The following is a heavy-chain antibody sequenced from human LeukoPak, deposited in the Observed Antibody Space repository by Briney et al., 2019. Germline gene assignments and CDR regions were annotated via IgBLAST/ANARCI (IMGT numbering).Heavy chain of an antibody. V-gene: IGHV1-2*06. CDR3: ASLCSGGSCYDDY. CDR2: TNPNSGGT. CDR1: GYTFTGYY. D-gene: IGHD2-15*01. J-gene: IGHJ4*02. Sequence: ASVKVPCKASGYTFTGYYIDWVRQAPGQGLEWVGRTNPNSGGTNYAQKFHGRVTMTRDTSISTAYMELSRLRSDDTAVYYCASLCSGGSCYDDYWGQGTLVTVSS.